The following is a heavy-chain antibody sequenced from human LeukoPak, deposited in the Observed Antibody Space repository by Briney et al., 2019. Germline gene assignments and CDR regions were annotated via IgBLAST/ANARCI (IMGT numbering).Heavy chain of an antibody. CDR2: INPNSGGT. CDR1: GYTFTGYY. D-gene: IGHD3-16*02. CDR3: ARYYDYVWGSYRYGGSYAFDI. V-gene: IGHV1-2*02. J-gene: IGHJ3*02. Sequence: GASVKVSCKASGYTFTGYYMHWVRQAPGQGLEWMGWINPNSGGTNYAQKFQGRVTMTRNTSISTAYMELSSLRSEDTAVYYCARYYDYVWGSYRYGGSYAFDIWGQGTMVTVSS.